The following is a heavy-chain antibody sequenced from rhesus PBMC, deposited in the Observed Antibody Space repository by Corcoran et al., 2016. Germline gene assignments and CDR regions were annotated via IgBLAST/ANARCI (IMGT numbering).Heavy chain of an antibody. CDR1: GGSLSGYY. CDR2: VYGSGVIT. V-gene: IGHV4-160*01. J-gene: IGHJ4*01. CDR3: ARASRIDY. Sequence: QVQLQESGPGLVKPSETLSLTFAVSGGSLSGYYCSWIRQPPGKGLEWIGRVYGSGVITDYNPSLKSRVTISTDTSKNQFSLKLSSVTAADTAVYYCARASRIDYWGQGVLVTVSS.